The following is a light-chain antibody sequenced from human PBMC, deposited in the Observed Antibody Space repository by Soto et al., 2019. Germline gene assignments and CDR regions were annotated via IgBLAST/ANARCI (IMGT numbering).Light chain of an antibody. CDR1: QIVSSN. CDR2: SAS. CDR3: QQYNNWPPYT. Sequence: EIVMTHSPATLSVSPGERATLSCRASQIVSSNLAWYQQKTGQAPRLLIYSASTTATGIPARFSGSGSWTEFTLTISSLQSEDFAVYYCQQYNNWPPYTFGQGTKLEIK. V-gene: IGKV3-15*01. J-gene: IGKJ2*01.